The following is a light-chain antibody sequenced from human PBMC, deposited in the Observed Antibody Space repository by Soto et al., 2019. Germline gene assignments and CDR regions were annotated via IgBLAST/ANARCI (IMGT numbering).Light chain of an antibody. J-gene: IGLJ3*02. CDR2: ENN. CDR1: SSNIGNNY. CDR3: GTWDTSLTAWV. V-gene: IGLV1-51*02. Sequence: QSVLTQPPSVSAAPGQKVTISCSGSSSNIGNNYVSWYQQLPGTAPKLLIYENNKRPSGIPDRFSGSKSGTSATLGITGLQTGDEADYYCGTWDTSLTAWVCGGGTKVTVL.